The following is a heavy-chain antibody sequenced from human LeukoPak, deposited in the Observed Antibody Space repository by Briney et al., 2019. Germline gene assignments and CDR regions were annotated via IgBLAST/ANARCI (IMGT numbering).Heavy chain of an antibody. D-gene: IGHD2-2*01. J-gene: IGHJ4*02. CDR1: GYSISSGYY. Sequence: SETLSLTCTVSGYSISSGYYWGWIRQPPGKGLEWIGSIYHSGSTYYNPSLKSRVTISVDTSKNQFSLKLSSVTAADTAVYYCARDSISAIGYFDYWGQGTLVTVSS. CDR2: IYHSGST. CDR3: ARDSISAIGYFDY. V-gene: IGHV4-38-2*02.